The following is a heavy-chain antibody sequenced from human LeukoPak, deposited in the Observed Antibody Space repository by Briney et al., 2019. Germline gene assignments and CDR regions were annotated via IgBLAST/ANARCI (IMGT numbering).Heavy chain of an antibody. CDR2: IYYSGST. Sequence: SETLSLTCTVSGGSISSYYWSWIRQPPGKGLEWIGYIYYSGSTYYNPSLKSRVTISVDTSKNQFSLKLSSVTAADTAVYYCARHYYDSSLLFDIWGQGTMVTVSS. CDR1: GGSISSYY. V-gene: IGHV4-59*01. D-gene: IGHD3-22*01. CDR3: ARHYYDSSLLFDI. J-gene: IGHJ3*02.